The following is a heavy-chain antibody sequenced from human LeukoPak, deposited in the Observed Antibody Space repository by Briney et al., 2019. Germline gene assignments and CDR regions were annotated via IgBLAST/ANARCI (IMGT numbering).Heavy chain of an antibody. CDR3: ARSPVEVDGFDI. D-gene: IGHD2-2*01. CDR2: INSDGSST. CDR1: GFTFSSYW. Sequence: GGSLRLSCAASGFTFSSYWMYWVRQAPGKGLVWDSRINSDGSSTSYADSVKGRCSISRDNAKNTLYLQMNSLRAEDTAVYYCARSPVEVDGFDIWGQRTMVTVSS. V-gene: IGHV3-74*01. J-gene: IGHJ3*02.